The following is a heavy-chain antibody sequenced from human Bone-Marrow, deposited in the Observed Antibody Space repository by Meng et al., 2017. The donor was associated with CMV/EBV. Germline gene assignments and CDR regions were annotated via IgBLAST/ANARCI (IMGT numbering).Heavy chain of an antibody. CDR3: SKGGGGHCYRECWFDP. V-gene: IGHV3-23*03. J-gene: IGHJ5*02. CDR2: IYSGGSST. CDR1: GFTFSSYA. D-gene: IGHD2-21*02. Sequence: GESLKISCAASGFTFSSYAMSWVRQAPGKGLEWVSVIYSGGSSTYYAESVKGRFTISRDNPKNTVYLQMNSLRDEDTAVYYCSKGGGGHCYRECWFDPWVQGTLVTVSS.